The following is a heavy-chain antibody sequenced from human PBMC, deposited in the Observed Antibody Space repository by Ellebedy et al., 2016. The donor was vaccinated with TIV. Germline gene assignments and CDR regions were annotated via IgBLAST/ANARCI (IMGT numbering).Heavy chain of an antibody. CDR1: GGTFSSYA. CDR2: IIPRFGRP. CDR3: ARDSGANFLGLSFGL. Sequence: AASVKVSCKASGGTFSSYAISWARQVPGQGLEWMGGIIPRFGRPNSAQKFQGRVTITADESSSTAYMELSGLRSDDTAVYYCARDSGANFLGLSFGLWGRGTLVTVSS. D-gene: IGHD4/OR15-4a*01. J-gene: IGHJ2*01. V-gene: IGHV1-69*13.